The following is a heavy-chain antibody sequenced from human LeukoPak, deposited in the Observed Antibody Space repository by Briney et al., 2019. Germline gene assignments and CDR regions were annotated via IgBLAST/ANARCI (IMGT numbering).Heavy chain of an antibody. J-gene: IGHJ4*02. CDR3: ARSRDGYNPWDY. D-gene: IGHD5-24*01. CDR2: IYYSGST. V-gene: IGHV4-59*01. CDR1: GGSISSYY. Sequence: PSETLSLTRTVSGGSISSYYWSWIRQPPGKGLEWIGYIYYSGSTNYNPSLKSRVTISVDTSKNQFSLKLSSVTAADTAVYYCARSRDGYNPWDYWGQGTLVTVSS.